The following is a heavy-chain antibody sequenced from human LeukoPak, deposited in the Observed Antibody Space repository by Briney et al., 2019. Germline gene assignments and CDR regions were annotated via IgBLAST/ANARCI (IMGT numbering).Heavy chain of an antibody. D-gene: IGHD7-27*01. J-gene: IGHJ6*03. V-gene: IGHV3-11*03. Sequence: GGSLRLSCAASGFTFSDSYMTWVRQAPGKGLEWLSYISGDSGDTNYADSVKGRFTISRDNAKNSLYLQMNSLRAEDTGVDYCARSELGYYYYNMDVWGKGTTVTVSS. CDR3: ARSELGYYYYNMDV. CDR1: GFTFSDSY. CDR2: ISGDSGDT.